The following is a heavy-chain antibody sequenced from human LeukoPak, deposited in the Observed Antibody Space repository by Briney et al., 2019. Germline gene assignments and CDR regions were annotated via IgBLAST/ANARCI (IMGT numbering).Heavy chain of an antibody. V-gene: IGHV3-23*01. Sequence: GGSLRLSCAASGFTFSSYAMSWVRQAPGKGLEWVSVIGGSVGSTYYADSVKGRFTISRDNSKNTLYLQMNSLRAEDTAVYYCAKVPTKLWSGVGYFDYWGQGTLVTVSS. J-gene: IGHJ4*02. CDR2: IGGSVGST. CDR3: AKVPTKLWSGVGYFDY. D-gene: IGHD3-10*01. CDR1: GFTFSSYA.